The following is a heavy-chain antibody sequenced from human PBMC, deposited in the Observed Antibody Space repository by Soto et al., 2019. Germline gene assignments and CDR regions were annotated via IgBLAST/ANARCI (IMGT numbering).Heavy chain of an antibody. CDR3: ARDSPVYYYDSSGYYYYYYGMDV. J-gene: IGHJ6*02. V-gene: IGHV3-7*01. Sequence: PGGSLRLSCAASGFTFSSYWMSWVRQAPGKGLEWVANIKQDGSEKYYVDSVKGRFTISRDNAKNSLYLQMNSLRAEDTAVYYCARDSPVYYYDSSGYYYYYYGMDVWGQGTTVTVSS. CDR2: IKQDGSEK. CDR1: GFTFSSYW. D-gene: IGHD3-22*01.